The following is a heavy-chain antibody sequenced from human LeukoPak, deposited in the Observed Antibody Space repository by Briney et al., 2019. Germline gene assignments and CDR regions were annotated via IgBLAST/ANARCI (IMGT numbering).Heavy chain of an antibody. J-gene: IGHJ4*02. D-gene: IGHD1-14*01. V-gene: IGHV3-30*02. CDR1: GFTFSSYW. CDR2: IRYDGSNK. CDR3: AKGPQYYFDY. Sequence: PGGSLRLSCAASGFTFSSYWMSWVRQAPGKGLEWVAFIRYDGSNKYYADSVKGRFTISRDNSKNTLYLQMNSLRAEDTAVYYCAKGPQYYFDYWGQGTLVTVSS.